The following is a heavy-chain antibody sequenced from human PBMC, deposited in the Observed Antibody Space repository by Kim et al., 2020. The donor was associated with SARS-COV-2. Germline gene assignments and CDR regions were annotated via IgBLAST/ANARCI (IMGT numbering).Heavy chain of an antibody. CDR2: ISYDGSNK. J-gene: IGHJ4*02. CDR1: GFTFSSYG. D-gene: IGHD3-10*01. V-gene: IGHV3-30*18. Sequence: GGSLRLSCAASGFTFSSYGMHWVRQAPGKGLEWVAVISYDGSNKYYADSVKGRFTISRDNSKNTLYLQMNSLRAEDTAVYYCAKDPYPFGGGRNPYYLDYWGQGTLVTVSS. CDR3: AKDPYPFGGGRNPYYLDY.